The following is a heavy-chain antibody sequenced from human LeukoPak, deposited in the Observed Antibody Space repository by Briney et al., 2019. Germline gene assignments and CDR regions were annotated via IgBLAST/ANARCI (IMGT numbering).Heavy chain of an antibody. CDR2: IYYRRTT. Sequence: SQTLSLTCTVSGGSISSGGYYWSWIRQPPGKGLEWIGSIYYRRTTYYNPSLKSRVTISVDTSKNQFSLKLSSVTAADTAVYYCDRDDWYYYGSGSPIWGQGTLVTVSS. D-gene: IGHD3-10*01. CDR1: GGSISSGGYY. CDR3: DRDDWYYYGSGSPI. J-gene: IGHJ4*02. V-gene: IGHV4-30-4*08.